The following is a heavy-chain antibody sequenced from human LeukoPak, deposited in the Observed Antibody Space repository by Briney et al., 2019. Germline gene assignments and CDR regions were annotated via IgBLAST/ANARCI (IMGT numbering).Heavy chain of an antibody. CDR2: ISGSGGST. CDR3: AKSVSGYSYGAIDY. D-gene: IGHD5-18*01. Sequence: GGSLRLSCAASGFTFSSYAMSWVRQAPGKGLEWVTAISGSGGSTYYADSVKGRFTISRDNSKNTLYLQMNSLRAEDTAVYYCAKSVSGYSYGAIDYWGQGTLVTVSS. J-gene: IGHJ4*02. V-gene: IGHV3-23*01. CDR1: GFTFSSYA.